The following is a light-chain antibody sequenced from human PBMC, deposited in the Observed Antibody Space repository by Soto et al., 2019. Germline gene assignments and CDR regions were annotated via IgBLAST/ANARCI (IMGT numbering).Light chain of an antibody. CDR2: AAS. CDR3: LQLNSYPLT. V-gene: IGKV1-9*01. J-gene: IGKJ4*01. CDR1: QAIRSY. Sequence: DIQLTQSPSFLSASVGDRVTITCRASQAIRSYLDWYQQKPGKGPKLLIHAASTLQSGVPLRFSGSGSGTEFTLTISSLQPEDFATYYCLQLNSYPLTFGGGTEVEIK.